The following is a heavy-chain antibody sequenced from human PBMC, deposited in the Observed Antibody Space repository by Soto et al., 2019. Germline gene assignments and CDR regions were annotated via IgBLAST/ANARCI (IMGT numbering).Heavy chain of an antibody. Sequence: QVQLVESGGGVVQPGASLTLSCAASGFRFSGFGMHWVRQAPGKGLEWVAVISFDASEKFYEDSVKGRFSISRDDSHSKVFLQMNSLRREDTGVYYCARDLGGYVHLWDKSNYWGQGTLVNVS. V-gene: IGHV3-30*04. CDR2: ISFDASEK. CDR1: GFRFSGFG. D-gene: IGHD5-12*01. J-gene: IGHJ1*01. CDR3: ARDLGGYVHLWDKSNY.